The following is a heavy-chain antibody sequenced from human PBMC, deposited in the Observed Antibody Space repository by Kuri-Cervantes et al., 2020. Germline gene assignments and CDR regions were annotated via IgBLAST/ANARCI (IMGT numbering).Heavy chain of an antibody. V-gene: IGHV4-59*11. CDR2: IYYSGST. J-gene: IGHJ4*02. CDR3: ARAPWLGATTPPDY. D-gene: IGHD1-26*01. CDR1: GGSISSHY. Sequence: SETLSLTCTVSGGSISSHYWSWIRQPPGKGLEWIGYIYYSGSTNYNPSLKSRVTISVDTSKNQFSLKLSSVTAADTAVYYCARAPWLGATTPPDYWGQGTLVTVSS.